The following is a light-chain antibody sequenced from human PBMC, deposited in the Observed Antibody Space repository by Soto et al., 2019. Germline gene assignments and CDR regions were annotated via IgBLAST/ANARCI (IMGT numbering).Light chain of an antibody. Sequence: EIVMTQSPATLSVSPGERATLSCRASQSVNSNLAWYQQKPGQAPRLLIYGASTRATGITARFSGSGSGTEFTLTISSLQSEDFAVYYCQQYNNWPQTFGQGTKVEIK. V-gene: IGKV3-15*01. CDR2: GAS. CDR1: QSVNSN. CDR3: QQYNNWPQT. J-gene: IGKJ1*01.